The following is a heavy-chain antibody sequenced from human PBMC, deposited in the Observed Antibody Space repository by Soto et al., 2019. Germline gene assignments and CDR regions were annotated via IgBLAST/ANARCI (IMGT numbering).Heavy chain of an antibody. CDR2: INPATGAA. V-gene: IGHV1-2*02. CDR3: ARGGGVGVAGSAAFDM. D-gene: IGHD3-3*01. CDR1: GYPVTAYY. J-gene: IGHJ3*02. Sequence: QLHLVQSGAVVKKPGASVTVSCSASGYPVTAYYMHWVRQAPGRGLEWMGGINPATGAAKYTQTFQGRVTITRDTSTSTDFMELSGLTSEETAVFYCARGGGVGVAGSAAFDMWGQGTLVTASS.